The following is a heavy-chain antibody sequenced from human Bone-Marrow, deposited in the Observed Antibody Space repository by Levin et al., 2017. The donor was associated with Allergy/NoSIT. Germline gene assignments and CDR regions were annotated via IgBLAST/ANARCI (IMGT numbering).Heavy chain of an antibody. J-gene: IGHJ4*03. CDR3: ARDRWFRDLKLYKYYFGD. CDR1: GFTFSDYY. D-gene: IGHD3-10*01. Sequence: GGSLRLSCAATGFTFSDYYMTWIRQAPGKGLEWVSFISNTGDLTNYADSVKGRFTVSRDNAKKSLYLHMNSLRAEDTAVYSCARDRWFRDLKLYKYYFGDWGHGALVTVSS. V-gene: IGHV3-11*06. CDR2: ISNTGDLT.